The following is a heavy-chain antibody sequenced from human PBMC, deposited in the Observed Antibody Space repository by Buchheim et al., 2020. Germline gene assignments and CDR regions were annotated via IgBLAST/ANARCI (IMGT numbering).Heavy chain of an antibody. CDR1: GFTFSSYW. Sequence: EVQLVESGGGLVQPGGSLRLSCAASGFTFSSYWMSWVRQAPGKGLEWVANIKQDGSEKYYVDSVKGRFTISRDNPQKSLYLQMNSLRAEDTAVYYCARLYYDFWSGYWGDYWGQGTL. D-gene: IGHD3-3*01. V-gene: IGHV3-7*01. J-gene: IGHJ4*02. CDR3: ARLYYDFWSGYWGDY. CDR2: IKQDGSEK.